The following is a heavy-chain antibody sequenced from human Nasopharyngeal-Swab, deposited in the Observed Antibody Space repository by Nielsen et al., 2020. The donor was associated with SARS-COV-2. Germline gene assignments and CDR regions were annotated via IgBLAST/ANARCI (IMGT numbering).Heavy chain of an antibody. CDR2: INHSGST. D-gene: IGHD6-13*01. V-gene: IGHV4-34*01. CDR1: GGSFSGYY. CDR3: ARGRHIAAAGSFGY. Sequence: SDTLSLTCAVYGGSFSGYYWSWIRQPPGKGLEWIGEINHSGSTNYNPSLKSRVTISVDTSKNQFSLKLSSVTAADTAVYYCARGRHIAAAGSFGYWGQGTLVTVSS. J-gene: IGHJ4*02.